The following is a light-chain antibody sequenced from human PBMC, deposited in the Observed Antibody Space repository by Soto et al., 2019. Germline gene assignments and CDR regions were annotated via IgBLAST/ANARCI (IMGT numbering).Light chain of an antibody. Sequence: EIVLTQSPGTLSLSPGERATLSCRASQSVRSNYLAWSQQKPGQAPRILIYGASPRATGIPDRFSGGGSGADFSLTISRLEPEDFAVYYCQQYGTSPVTFGQGTKVEIK. CDR2: GAS. V-gene: IGKV3-20*01. CDR3: QQYGTSPVT. J-gene: IGKJ1*01. CDR1: QSVRSNY.